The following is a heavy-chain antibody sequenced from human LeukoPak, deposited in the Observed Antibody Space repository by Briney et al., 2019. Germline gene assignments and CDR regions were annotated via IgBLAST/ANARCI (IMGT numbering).Heavy chain of an antibody. Sequence: SVKVSCKASGGTFSSYAISWVRQAPGQGLEWMGRIIPIFGTANYAQKFQGRVTITTDESTSTAYMELSSLRSEDTAVYYCARDPLTYYDFWSGSPRTKYYFDYWGQGTLVTVSS. CDR2: IIPIFGTA. CDR3: ARDPLTYYDFWSGSPRTKYYFDY. D-gene: IGHD3-3*01. CDR1: GGTFSSYA. J-gene: IGHJ4*02. V-gene: IGHV1-69*05.